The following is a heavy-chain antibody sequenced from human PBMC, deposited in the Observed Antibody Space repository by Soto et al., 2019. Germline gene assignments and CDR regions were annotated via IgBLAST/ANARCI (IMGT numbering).Heavy chain of an antibody. CDR1: GGSFSGYY. CDR2: IKHSGST. Sequence: PSETLSLTCAVYGGSFSGYYWSWIRQPPGKGLEWIGEIKHSGSTNYNPSLKSRVTISVDTSKNQFSLKLSSVTAADTAVYYCARARWLRLAFDIWGQGTMVTVSS. J-gene: IGHJ3*02. D-gene: IGHD5-12*01. V-gene: IGHV4-34*01. CDR3: ARARWLRLAFDI.